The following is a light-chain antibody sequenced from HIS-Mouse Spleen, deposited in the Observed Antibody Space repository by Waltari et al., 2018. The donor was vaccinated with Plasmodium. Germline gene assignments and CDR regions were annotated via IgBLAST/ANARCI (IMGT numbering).Light chain of an antibody. Sequence: QSALTQPASVSGSPGQSITISCTGTSSDAGGYNYVPWYQQHPGKAPKLMIYEVSNRPSGVSNRFSGSKSGNTASLTISGLQAEDEADYYCSSYTSSSTPWVFGGGTKLTVL. CDR2: EVS. CDR1: SSDAGGYNY. V-gene: IGLV2-14*01. CDR3: SSYTSSSTPWV. J-gene: IGLJ3*02.